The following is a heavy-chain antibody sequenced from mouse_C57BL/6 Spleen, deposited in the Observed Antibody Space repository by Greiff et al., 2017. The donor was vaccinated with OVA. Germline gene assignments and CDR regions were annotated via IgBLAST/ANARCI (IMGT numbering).Heavy chain of an antibody. J-gene: IGHJ1*03. Sequence: QVQLQQSGPELVKPGASVKISCKASGYAFSSSWMNWVKQRPGKGLEWIGRIYPGDGDTNYNGKFKGKATLTADKSSSTAYMQLSSLTSEDSAVYFCANNWGGWYFDVWGTGTTVTVSS. V-gene: IGHV1-82*01. CDR2: IYPGDGDT. D-gene: IGHD4-1*01. CDR1: GYAFSSSW. CDR3: ANNWGGWYFDV.